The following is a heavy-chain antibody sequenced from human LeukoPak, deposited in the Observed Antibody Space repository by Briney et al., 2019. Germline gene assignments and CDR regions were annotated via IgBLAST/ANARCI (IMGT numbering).Heavy chain of an antibody. J-gene: IGHJ4*02. D-gene: IGHD2-2*01. Sequence: ASVKVSCKASGYTFTSYGISWVRQAPGQGLEWMGWISAYNGNTNYAQKLQGRVTMTTDTSTSTAYMELRSLRSDGTAVYYCARLFPYCSSTSCYPDYWGQGTLVTVSS. CDR2: ISAYNGNT. V-gene: IGHV1-18*01. CDR3: ARLFPYCSSTSCYPDY. CDR1: GYTFTSYG.